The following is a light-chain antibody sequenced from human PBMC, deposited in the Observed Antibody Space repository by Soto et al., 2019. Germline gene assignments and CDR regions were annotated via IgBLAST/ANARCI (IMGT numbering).Light chain of an antibody. CDR3: QQYETFSGT. CDR2: DAS. Sequence: DIQMTQSPSTLSASVGDRFTITCRASQSISSWLAWYQKKPGKAPKLLIYDASSLESGVPSRFSGSGYGTKLTLTIASMKHDDFATYYCQQYETFSGTFGPGTKVDIK. CDR1: QSISSW. V-gene: IGKV1-5*01. J-gene: IGKJ1*01.